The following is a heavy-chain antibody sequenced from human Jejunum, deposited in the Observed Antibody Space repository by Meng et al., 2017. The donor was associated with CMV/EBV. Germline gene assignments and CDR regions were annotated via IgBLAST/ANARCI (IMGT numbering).Heavy chain of an antibody. CDR3: ARRGEWWYLDY. D-gene: IGHD2-15*01. J-gene: IGHJ4*02. V-gene: IGHV4-39*01. CDR2: IYYSGST. Sequence: TCTVSGGSISSNYYWGWVRQSPGKGLEWIGSIYYSGSTYYNPSLKSRVAMSVDTSRNQFSLKLSSVTAADTAVYYCARRGEWWYLDYWGQGTLVTVSS. CDR1: GGSISSNYY.